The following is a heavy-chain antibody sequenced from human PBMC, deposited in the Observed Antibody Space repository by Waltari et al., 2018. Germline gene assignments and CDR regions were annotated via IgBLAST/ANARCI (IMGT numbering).Heavy chain of an antibody. J-gene: IGHJ4*02. D-gene: IGHD6-6*01. Sequence: EVQLLESGGGLVQPGGSLRLSCAASGFTFSSYSMNWVRQAPGKGLEWISYIRSSSDTIYYADSVKGRFTISRDNAKNSLYLQMNSLRVEDTAVYYCARGEYSRTYWGQGTLVTVPS. CDR1: GFTFSSYS. CDR2: IRSSSDTI. CDR3: ARGEYSRTY. V-gene: IGHV3-48*04.